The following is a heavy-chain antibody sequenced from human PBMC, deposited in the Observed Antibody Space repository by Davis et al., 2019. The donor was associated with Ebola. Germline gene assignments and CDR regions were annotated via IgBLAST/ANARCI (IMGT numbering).Heavy chain of an antibody. Sequence: GGSLRLSCAASGFIFTTYGMHWVRQAPGKGLEWVAVISYDGSNKYYADSVKGRFTVSRDNSRNILYLQMNSLRAEDTAVYYCARDTWYSGDDNGGDWGQGTLVTVSS. J-gene: IGHJ4*02. CDR1: GFIFTTYG. CDR3: ARDTWYSGDDNGGD. V-gene: IGHV3-33*05. D-gene: IGHD1-26*01. CDR2: ISYDGSNK.